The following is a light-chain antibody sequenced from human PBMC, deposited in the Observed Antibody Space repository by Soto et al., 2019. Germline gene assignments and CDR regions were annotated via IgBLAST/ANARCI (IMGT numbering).Light chain of an antibody. V-gene: IGLV1-40*01. Sequence: QSVLTQPPSVSGAPGQRVTISCTGSSSNIGAGYDVHWYQQLPGTAPKLLIYGNSNRPSGVPDRFSGSKSGMTASLTISGRQPGDEADYFCSSYRSANTLVVFGTGTKVTVL. CDR1: SSNIGAGYD. CDR3: SSYRSANTLVV. CDR2: GNS. J-gene: IGLJ1*01.